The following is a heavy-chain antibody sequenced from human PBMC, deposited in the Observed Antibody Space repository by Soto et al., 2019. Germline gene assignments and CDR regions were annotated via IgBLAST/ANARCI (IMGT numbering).Heavy chain of an antibody. CDR2: IWNDGINK. D-gene: IGHD6-13*01. J-gene: IGHJ3*02. Sequence: QVHLEESGGGVVQPGRSLRLSCAASGFTFSTYGIHGARQAPAKGLEWVTAIWNDGINKYYPDSVKGRFTISRDNSKNTLYLQMNSLRAEDTAVYYCARGLSISWYHDAFDIWGQGTMVTVSS. CDR1: GFTFSTYG. V-gene: IGHV3-33*01. CDR3: ARGLSISWYHDAFDI.